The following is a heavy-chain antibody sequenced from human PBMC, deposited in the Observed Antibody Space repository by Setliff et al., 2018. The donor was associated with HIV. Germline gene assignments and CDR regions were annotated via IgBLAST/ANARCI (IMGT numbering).Heavy chain of an antibody. CDR3: ARRSNWYNY. D-gene: IGHD6-13*01. CDR2: IYHSGST. V-gene: IGHV4-38-2*01. CDR1: GYSISSGYY. Sequence: SETLSLTCAVSGYSISSGYYWGWIRQPPGKGLEWIGSIYHSGSTYYNPSLKSRVTISVDTSKNQFSLKVSSVTAADTAVYYCARRSNWYNYWGQGTLVTV. J-gene: IGHJ4*02.